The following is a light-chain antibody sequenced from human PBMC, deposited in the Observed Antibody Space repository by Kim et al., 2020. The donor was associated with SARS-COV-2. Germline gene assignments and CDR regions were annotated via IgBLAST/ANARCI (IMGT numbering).Light chain of an antibody. J-gene: IGKJ1*01. Sequence: ASGRDKVTITCRASQSINKYLSWYQQKPGKAPKLLIYAASSLQSGAPSRFSGSGSGTEFILTISSLQPEDSATYFCQQSYSSLWTFGQGTKVDIK. CDR3: QQSYSSLWT. V-gene: IGKV1-39*01. CDR2: AAS. CDR1: QSINKY.